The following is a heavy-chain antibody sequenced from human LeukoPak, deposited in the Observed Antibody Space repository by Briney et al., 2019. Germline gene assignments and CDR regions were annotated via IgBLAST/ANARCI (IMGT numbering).Heavy chain of an antibody. CDR1: GFTFSSYG. CDR3: AKDPDYDFWSGSDY. J-gene: IGHJ4*02. Sequence: GGSLRLSCAASGFTFSSYGMHWVRQAPGKGLEWVAFIRYDGSNKYYADSVKGRFTISRDNSKNTLYLQMNSLRAEDTAVYYCAKDPDYDFWSGSDYWGQGTLVTVSS. D-gene: IGHD3-3*01. V-gene: IGHV3-30*02. CDR2: IRYDGSNK.